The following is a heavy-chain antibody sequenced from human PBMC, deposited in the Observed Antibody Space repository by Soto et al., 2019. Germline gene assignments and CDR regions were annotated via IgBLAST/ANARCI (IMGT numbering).Heavy chain of an antibody. D-gene: IGHD5-18*01. CDR1: GGSISSYY. CDR2: IYTSGST. CDR3: ARDPYSYGPPYYYYGMDV. Sequence: KTSETLSLTCTVSGGSISSYYWSWIRQPAGKGLEWIGRIYTSGSTNYNPSLKSRVTMSVDTSKNQFSLKLSSVTAADTAVYYCARDPYSYGPPYYYYGMDVWGQGTTVTVSS. J-gene: IGHJ6*02. V-gene: IGHV4-4*07.